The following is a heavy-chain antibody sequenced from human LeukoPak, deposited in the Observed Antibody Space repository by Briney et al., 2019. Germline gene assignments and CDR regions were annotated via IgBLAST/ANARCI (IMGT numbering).Heavy chain of an antibody. V-gene: IGHV4-34*01. Sequence: SETLSFTCAVYGGSFSGYYWSWIRQPPGKGLEWIGEINHSGSTNYNPSLKSRVTISVDTSKNQFSLKLSSVTAADTAVYYCARVLGSGYSDYWGQGTLVTVSS. J-gene: IGHJ4*02. D-gene: IGHD2-15*01. CDR1: GGSFSGYY. CDR2: INHSGST. CDR3: ARVLGSGYSDY.